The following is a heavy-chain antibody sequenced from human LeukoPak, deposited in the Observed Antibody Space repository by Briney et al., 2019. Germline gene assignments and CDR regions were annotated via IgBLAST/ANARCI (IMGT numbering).Heavy chain of an antibody. CDR3: ARLGDRMATIYY. CDR1: GGTFSSYA. Sequence: SVKVSCKASGGTFSSYAISWVRQAPGQGLEWMGGIIPIFGTANYAQKFQGRVTITADESTSTAYMELSSLRSEDTAVYYRARLGDRMATIYYWGQGTLVTVSS. J-gene: IGHJ4*02. D-gene: IGHD5-24*01. V-gene: IGHV1-69*13. CDR2: IIPIFGTA.